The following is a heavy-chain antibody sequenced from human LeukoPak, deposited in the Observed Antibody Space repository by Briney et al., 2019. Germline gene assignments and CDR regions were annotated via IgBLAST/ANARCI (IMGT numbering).Heavy chain of an antibody. D-gene: IGHD6-19*01. CDR3: AKDQWYFDY. J-gene: IGHJ4*02. CDR2: ISGSGGST. V-gene: IGHV3-23*01. CDR1: GFTFSSYA. Sequence: PWGTLRLSSAASGFTFSSYAMSWVRQAPGKGLEWGSAISGSGGSTYYADSVKGRFTISRDNSKSTLYLQMTGLRADDTAVYCCAKDQWYFDYWGQGTLVTVSS.